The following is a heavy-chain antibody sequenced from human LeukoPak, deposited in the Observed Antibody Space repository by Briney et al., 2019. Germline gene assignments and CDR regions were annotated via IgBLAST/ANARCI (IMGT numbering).Heavy chain of an antibody. CDR3: ARHGIVVVPAATSEAFDI. V-gene: IGHV4-39*01. CDR2: IYYSGST. J-gene: IGHJ3*02. D-gene: IGHD2-2*01. CDR1: GGSISSSSYY. Sequence: SETLSLTCTVSGGSISSSSYYWGWIRQPPGKGLEWIGSIYYSGSTYYNPSLKSRVTISVDTSKNQFSLKLSSVTAADTAVYYCARHGIVVVPAATSEAFDIWGQGTMVTVSS.